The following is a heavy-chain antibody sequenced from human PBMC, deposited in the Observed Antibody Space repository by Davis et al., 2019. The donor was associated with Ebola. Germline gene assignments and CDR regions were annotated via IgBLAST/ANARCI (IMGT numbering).Heavy chain of an antibody. V-gene: IGHV3-30*02. CDR3: AKETYRLRVLEWLLYPYYFDY. CDR2: IRYDGSNK. CDR1: GFTFSSYG. D-gene: IGHD3-3*01. Sequence: GSLSLSCAASGFTFSSYGMHWVRQAPGKGLEWVAFIRYDGSNKYYADSVKGRFTISRDTSKNTLYLQINSLRAEDTAVYYCAKETYRLRVLEWLLYPYYFDYWGQGTLVTVSS. J-gene: IGHJ4*02.